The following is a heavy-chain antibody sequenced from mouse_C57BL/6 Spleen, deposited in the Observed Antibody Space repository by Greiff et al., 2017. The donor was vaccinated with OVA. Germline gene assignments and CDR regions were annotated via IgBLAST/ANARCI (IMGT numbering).Heavy chain of an antibody. CDR3: ARWGTMDPFDY. J-gene: IGHJ2*01. V-gene: IGHV1-22*01. D-gene: IGHD1-1*02. CDR2: INPNNGGT. CDR1: GYTFTDYN. Sequence: EVKLMESGPELVKPGASVKMSCKASGYTFTDYNMHWVKQSHGKSLEWIGYINPNNGGTSYNQKFKGKATLTVNKSSSTAYMELRSLTSEDSAVYYCARWGTMDPFDYWGQGTTLTVSS.